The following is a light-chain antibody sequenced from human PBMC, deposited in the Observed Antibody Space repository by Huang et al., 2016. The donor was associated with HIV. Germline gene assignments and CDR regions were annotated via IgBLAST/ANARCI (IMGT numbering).Light chain of an antibody. V-gene: IGKV3-11*01. Sequence: VLTQTPATLAWYEGETVTLYCRASQNINNHLAWYQQRPGQPPRLIIYDASYRVSGVPAKFRGSGSGTDFALTISGLQPEDFAVYYCQQRSNRLTFGGGTRVEVK. CDR2: DAS. J-gene: IGKJ4*01. CDR3: QQRSNRLT. CDR1: QNINNH.